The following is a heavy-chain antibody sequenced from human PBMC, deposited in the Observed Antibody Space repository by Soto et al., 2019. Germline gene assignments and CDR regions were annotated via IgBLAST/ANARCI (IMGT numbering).Heavy chain of an antibody. Sequence: GGSLRLSWAASGFTFSSYGMHWVRQAPGKGLEWVAVISYDGSNKYYADSVKGRFTISRDNSKNTLYLQMNSLRAEDTAVYYCAKDLRGLDYYFDYWGQGTLVTVSS. CDR2: ISYDGSNK. CDR1: GFTFSSYG. D-gene: IGHD1-1*01. V-gene: IGHV3-30*18. J-gene: IGHJ4*02. CDR3: AKDLRGLDYYFDY.